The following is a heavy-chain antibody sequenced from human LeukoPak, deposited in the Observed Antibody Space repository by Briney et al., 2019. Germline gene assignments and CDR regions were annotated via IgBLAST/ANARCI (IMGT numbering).Heavy chain of an antibody. CDR1: GFTFSSYA. D-gene: IGHD3-22*01. V-gene: IGHV3-23*01. Sequence: PGGSLRLSCAASGFTFSSYAMSWVRQAPGKGLEWVSAISGSGGSTYYADSVKGRFTISRDNSKNTLYLQMNSLRAEDTAVYYCVRGRITMIVVGPFDYWGQGTLVTVSS. CDR2: ISGSGGST. CDR3: VRGRITMIVVGPFDY. J-gene: IGHJ4*02.